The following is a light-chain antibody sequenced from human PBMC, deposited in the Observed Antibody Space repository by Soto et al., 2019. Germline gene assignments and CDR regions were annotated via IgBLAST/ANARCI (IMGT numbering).Light chain of an antibody. CDR2: EVN. Sequence: QSVLTQPAAVSGSPGQSITISCTGTSSDVGAYKYVSWFQQYPGKVPKLIIYEVNERPSGVSNRFSASKSGNTASLTISGLQAEDEAEYYCSSYKRQSTYIFGTATKVTLL. V-gene: IGLV2-14*03. J-gene: IGLJ1*01. CDR1: SSDVGAYKY. CDR3: SSYKRQSTYI.